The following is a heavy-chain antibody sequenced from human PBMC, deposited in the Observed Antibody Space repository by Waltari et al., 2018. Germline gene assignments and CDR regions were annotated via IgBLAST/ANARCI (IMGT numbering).Heavy chain of an antibody. Sequence: QLQLVQSGPEVKKPGTSVKVSCKASGFPLASSAVPWVRQARGQRLEWIGCIVVGSGNTNDAQKFQERVTITRDMSTSTAYMELSSLRSEDTAVYYCAALIAAAGTFIDYWGQGTLVTVSS. CDR2: IVVGSGNT. J-gene: IGHJ4*02. CDR1: GFPLASSA. D-gene: IGHD6-13*01. V-gene: IGHV1-58*01. CDR3: AALIAAAGTFIDY.